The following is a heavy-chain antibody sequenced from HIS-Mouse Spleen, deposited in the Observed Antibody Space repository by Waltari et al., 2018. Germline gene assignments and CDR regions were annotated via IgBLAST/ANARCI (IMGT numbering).Heavy chain of an antibody. D-gene: IGHD3-22*01. Sequence: EVQLVETGGGLIQPGGSLRLSCAASGFTVSSNYMSWVRQAPGKGLEWVSVIYSGGSTYYADSVKGRFTISRDNSKNTLYLQMNSLRAEDTAVYYCARDTGDSSGYFDLWGRGTLVTVS. CDR1: GFTVSSNY. CDR3: ARDTGDSSGYFDL. CDR2: IYSGGST. J-gene: IGHJ2*01. V-gene: IGHV3-53*02.